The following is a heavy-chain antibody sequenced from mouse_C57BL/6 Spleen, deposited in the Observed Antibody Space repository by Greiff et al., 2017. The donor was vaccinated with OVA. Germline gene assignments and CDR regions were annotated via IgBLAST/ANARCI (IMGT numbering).Heavy chain of an antibody. D-gene: IGHD1-1*01. CDR1: GYTFTSYW. CDR2: IDPSDSET. CDR3: ERSGNYYGSSYDWYFDV. V-gene: IGHV1-52*01. Sequence: QVQLQQPGAELVRPGSSVKLSCKASGYTFTSYWMHWVKQRPIQGLEWIGNIDPSDSETHSNQKFKDKATLTVDKSSSTAYMQLSSLTSEDSAVYYGERSGNYYGSSYDWYFDVWGTGTTVTVSS. J-gene: IGHJ1*03.